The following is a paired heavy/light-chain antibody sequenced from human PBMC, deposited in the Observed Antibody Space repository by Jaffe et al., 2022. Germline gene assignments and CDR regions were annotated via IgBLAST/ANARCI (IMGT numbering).Heavy chain of an antibody. CDR3: AHTLPIDIWSGYYTGYFDY. Sequence: QITLKESGPTLVKPTQTLTLTCTFSGFSLSTSGVGVGWIRQPPGKALEWLALIYWNDDKRYSPSLKSRLTITKDTSKNQVVLTMTNMDPADTATYYCAHTLPIDIWSGYYTGYFDYWGQGTLVTVSS. CDR1: GFSLSTSGVG. J-gene: IGHJ4*02. CDR2: IYWNDDK. D-gene: IGHD3-3*01. V-gene: IGHV2-5*01.
Light chain of an antibody. CDR2: DAS. CDR3: QQRSNWPPLT. V-gene: IGKV3-11*01. Sequence: EIVLTQSPATLSLSPGERATLSCRASQSASSYLAWYQQKPGQAPRLLIYDASNRATGIPARFSGSGSGTDFTLTISSLEPEDFAVYYCQQRSNWPPLTFGGGTKVEI. CDR1: QSASSY. J-gene: IGKJ4*01.